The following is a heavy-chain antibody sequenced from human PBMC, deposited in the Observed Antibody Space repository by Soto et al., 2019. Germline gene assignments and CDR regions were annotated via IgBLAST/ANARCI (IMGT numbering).Heavy chain of an antibody. Sequence: SVKVSGKASGGTVSSYAISWVRQAPGQGLEWMGGIIPIFGTANYAQKFQGRVTITADESTSTAYMELSSLRSEDTAVYYCARVRCSGYDSCVPAAYYFDYWGQGPLVTVSS. V-gene: IGHV1-69*13. D-gene: IGHD5-12*01. J-gene: IGHJ4*02. CDR2: IIPIFGTA. CDR3: ARVRCSGYDSCVPAAYYFDY. CDR1: GGTVSSYA.